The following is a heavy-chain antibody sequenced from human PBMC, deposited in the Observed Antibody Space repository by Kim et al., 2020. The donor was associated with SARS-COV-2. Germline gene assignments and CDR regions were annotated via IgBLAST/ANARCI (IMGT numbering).Heavy chain of an antibody. J-gene: IGHJ6*01. CDR1: GFTFSSYA. Sequence: GGSLRLSCAASGFTFSSYAMHWVRQAPGKGLEWVAVISYDGSNKYYADSVKGRFTISRDNSKNTLYLQMNSLRAEDTAVYYCARDYYDSSGYYYHNYYG. V-gene: IGHV3-30-3*01. CDR2: ISYDGSNK. D-gene: IGHD3-22*01. CDR3: ARDYYDSSGYYYHNYYG.